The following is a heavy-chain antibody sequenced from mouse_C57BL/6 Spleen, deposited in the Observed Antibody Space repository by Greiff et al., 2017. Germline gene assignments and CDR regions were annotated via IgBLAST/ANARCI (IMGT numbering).Heavy chain of an antibody. J-gene: IGHJ1*03. CDR3: TGYSNYDYFDV. Sequence: VKVVESGAELVRPGASVTLSCKASGYTFTDYEMHWVKQTPVHGLEWIGAIDPETGGTAYNQKFKGKAILTADKSSSTAYMEIRSLTSEDSAVYYCTGYSNYDYFDVWGTGTTVTVSS. V-gene: IGHV1-15*01. CDR2: IDPETGGT. D-gene: IGHD2-5*01. CDR1: GYTFTDYE.